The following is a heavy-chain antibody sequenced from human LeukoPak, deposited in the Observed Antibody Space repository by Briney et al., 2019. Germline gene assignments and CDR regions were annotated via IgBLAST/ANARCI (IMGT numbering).Heavy chain of an antibody. D-gene: IGHD6-19*01. CDR2: ISGSGGGGST. J-gene: IGHJ4*02. CDR1: GFTFSIYA. Sequence: PGGSLRLSCAASGFTFSIYAMSWVRQAPGKGLEWVSSISGSGGGGSTYYADSVKGRFTISRDTSKNTLYLQMNSLRAEDTAVYYCAKEEWLGKMNYFDYWGQGTLVTVSS. V-gene: IGHV3-23*01. CDR3: AKEEWLGKMNYFDY.